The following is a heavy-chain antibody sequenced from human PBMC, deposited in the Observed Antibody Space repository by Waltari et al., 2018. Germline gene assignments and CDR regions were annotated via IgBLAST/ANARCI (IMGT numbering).Heavy chain of an antibody. CDR1: GVSISSGTYY. J-gene: IGHJ4*02. Sequence: QVQLQESGPRLVKPSQTLSLTCTVSGVSISSGTYYWSWIRQSAGRGLEWIGRIYSSGTTKYNPSLKSRVSISIDRSKNQFFVRLTSATAADSAIYYCVRDWGDDDSGSVWGRGAPVTVSS. D-gene: IGHD3-10*01. V-gene: IGHV4-61*02. CDR3: VRDWGDDDSGSV. CDR2: IYSSGTT.